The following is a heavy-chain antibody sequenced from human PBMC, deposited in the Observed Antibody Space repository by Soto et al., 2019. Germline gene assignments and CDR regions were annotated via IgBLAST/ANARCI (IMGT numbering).Heavy chain of an antibody. CDR1: GFTFSSYA. D-gene: IGHD6-6*01. J-gene: IGHJ6*02. CDR2: ISYDGSNK. CDR3: AREGSSSSGRGYYYGMDV. Sequence: QVQLVESGGGVVQPGRSLRLSCAASGFTFSSYAMHWVRQAPGKGLEWVAVISYDGSNKYYADSVKGRFTISRDNSKNTLYLQMNSLRAEDTAVYYCAREGSSSSGRGYYYGMDVWGQGTTVTVSS. V-gene: IGHV3-30-3*01.